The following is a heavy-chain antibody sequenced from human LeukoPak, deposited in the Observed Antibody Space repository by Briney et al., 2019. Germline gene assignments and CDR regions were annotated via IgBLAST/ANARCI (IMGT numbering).Heavy chain of an antibody. Sequence: SGRSLRLSCAASGFTFDDYAMHWVRQAPGKGLEWVSGISWNSGSIGYVDSVKGRFTISRDNAKNSLYLQMNSLRAEDTALYYCATPLGGYSSSRGAFDIWGQGTMVTVSS. V-gene: IGHV3-9*01. J-gene: IGHJ3*02. CDR1: GFTFDDYA. CDR2: ISWNSGSI. CDR3: ATPLGGYSSSRGAFDI. D-gene: IGHD6-13*01.